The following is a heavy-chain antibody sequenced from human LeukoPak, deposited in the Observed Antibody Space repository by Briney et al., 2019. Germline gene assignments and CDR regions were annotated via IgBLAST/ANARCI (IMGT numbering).Heavy chain of an antibody. J-gene: IGHJ5*02. CDR2: IYTSGST. CDR3: ARDYDVLTAYPPTQLFDP. Sequence: SETLSLTCTVSGGSITSYDLSWIRQPAGQGLEWIGRIYTSGSTNYNPSPKSRITMSLDTSKNQFSLKLNSVTAADTAVYYCARDYDVLTAYPPTQLFDPWGQGTLVTVSS. CDR1: GGSITSYD. V-gene: IGHV4-4*07. D-gene: IGHD3-9*01.